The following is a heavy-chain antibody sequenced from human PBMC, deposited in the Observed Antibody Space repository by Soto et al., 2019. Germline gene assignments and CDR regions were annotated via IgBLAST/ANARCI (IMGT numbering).Heavy chain of an antibody. D-gene: IGHD6-19*01. CDR2: VNTGNGNT. CDR1: GYTFTSHA. J-gene: IGHJ4*02. V-gene: IGHV1-3*04. Sequence: XSVKVCSKATGYTFTSHALSWGRQAPVQRLERMGWVNTGNGNTKYSQNFKGRVTITRDTSANTTYIELSSLRSEDTAIYYCARKYSSAWTTYFDYWGQGTLVTVSS. CDR3: ARKYSSAWTTYFDY.